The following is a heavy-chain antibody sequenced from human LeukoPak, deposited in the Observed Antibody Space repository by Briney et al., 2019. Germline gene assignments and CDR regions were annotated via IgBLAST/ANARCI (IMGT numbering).Heavy chain of an antibody. D-gene: IGHD3-16*01. CDR2: IFYTGKI. V-gene: IGHV4-39*01. CDR1: GDSITTEYYW. CDR3: ARQLGVGVWALDR. J-gene: IGHJ4*02. Sequence: SETLSLTCDVSGDSITTEYYWRGWLRQPPGKGLEWIAIIFYTGKIHDNPSLRNRISMSVDTSKDQFSLRLSAVTAADTAVYYCARQLGVGVWALDRWGQGTLVTVSS.